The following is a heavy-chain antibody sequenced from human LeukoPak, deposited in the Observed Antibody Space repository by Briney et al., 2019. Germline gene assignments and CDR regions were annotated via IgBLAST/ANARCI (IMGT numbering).Heavy chain of an antibody. Sequence: SETLSLTCTVSGGSISSSSYYWGWIRQPPGKGLEWIGSIYYSGSTYYNPSLKSRVTISVDTSKNQFSLKLSSVTAADTAVYYCARDPEWLGAPGAFDIWGQGTMVTVSS. J-gene: IGHJ3*02. CDR1: GGSISSSSYY. D-gene: IGHD6-19*01. V-gene: IGHV4-39*02. CDR3: ARDPEWLGAPGAFDI. CDR2: IYYSGST.